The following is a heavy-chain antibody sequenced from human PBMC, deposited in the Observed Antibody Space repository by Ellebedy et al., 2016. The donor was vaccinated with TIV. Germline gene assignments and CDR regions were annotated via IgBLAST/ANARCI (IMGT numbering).Heavy chain of an antibody. V-gene: IGHV1-18*01. Sequence: ASVKVSXXASGYTFTTYGISWVRQAPGQGLEWMGWMNAYNGNTNYVQKLQGRVTMTTDTSTSTAYMELRSLRSDDTAVYYCARVQSHNYGYLKDALDIWGQGTMVTVSS. CDR2: MNAYNGNT. CDR3: ARVQSHNYGYLKDALDI. J-gene: IGHJ3*02. CDR1: GYTFTTYG. D-gene: IGHD5-18*01.